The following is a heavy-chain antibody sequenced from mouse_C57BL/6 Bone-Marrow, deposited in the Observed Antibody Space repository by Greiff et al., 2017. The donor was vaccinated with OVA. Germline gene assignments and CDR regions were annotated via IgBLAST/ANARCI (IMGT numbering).Heavy chain of an antibody. Sequence: QVQLQQSGPELVKPGASVKISCKASGYAFSSSWMNWVKQRPGKGLEWIGRIYPGDGDTNYNGKFKGKATLTADKSSSTAYMKLSSLTSEDSAVFFCTRSAAQTPLGYWGQGTTLTVSS. CDR3: TRSAAQTPLGY. CDR2: IYPGDGDT. J-gene: IGHJ2*01. D-gene: IGHD3-2*02. CDR1: GYAFSSSW. V-gene: IGHV1-82*01.